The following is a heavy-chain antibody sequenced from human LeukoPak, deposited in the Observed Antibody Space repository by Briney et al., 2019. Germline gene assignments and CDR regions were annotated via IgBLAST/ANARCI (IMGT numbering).Heavy chain of an antibody. D-gene: IGHD5-18*01. CDR1: GYTFTDYY. Sequence: GASVKVSCKTSGYTFTDYYIHWVRQAPGQGLEWMGWINPNGGGTDSAQKFQGRVTMTRDTSISTLYMELSGLISDDTAVYYCARDILPPPVKRGYSYGSFDYWGQGTLVTVSS. CDR3: ARDILPPPVKRGYSYGSFDY. V-gene: IGHV1-2*02. CDR2: INPNGGGT. J-gene: IGHJ4*02.